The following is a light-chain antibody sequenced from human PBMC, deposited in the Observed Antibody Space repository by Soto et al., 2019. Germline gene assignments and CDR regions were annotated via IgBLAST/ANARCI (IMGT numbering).Light chain of an antibody. J-gene: IGKJ1*01. Sequence: DIHMTQSPSTLSVSLGDIVAITFRASQTISSWLAWYQQKPGKAPKLLIYKASTLKSGVPPRFSGSGSGTDFTLAISSLQPEDSATYYCLQDINYPWTFGQGTKVDIK. CDR2: KAS. CDR1: QTISSW. CDR3: LQDINYPWT. V-gene: IGKV1-5*03.